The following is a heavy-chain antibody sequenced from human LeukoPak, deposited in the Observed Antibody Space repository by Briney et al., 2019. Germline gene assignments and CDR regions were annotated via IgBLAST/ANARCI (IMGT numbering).Heavy chain of an antibody. J-gene: IGHJ3*02. CDR1: GDSISSSSCY. Sequence: SETLSLTCTVAGDSISSSSCYWGWIRQPPGKGLEWIGSIYYSGSTYYNPSLKSRVTISVDTSKNQFSLKLSSVTATDTAVYYCARQTIQLWSPIAFDIWGQGTMVTVSS. CDR3: ARQTIQLWSPIAFDI. D-gene: IGHD5-18*01. V-gene: IGHV4-39*07. CDR2: IYYSGST.